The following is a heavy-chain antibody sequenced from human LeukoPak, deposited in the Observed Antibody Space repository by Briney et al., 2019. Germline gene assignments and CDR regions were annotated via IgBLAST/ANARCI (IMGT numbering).Heavy chain of an antibody. CDR2: IIPIFGTA. CDR1: GGTFSSYA. V-gene: IGHV1-69*06. J-gene: IGHJ4*02. D-gene: IGHD5-12*01. CDR3: AREIYD. Sequence: GASVKVPCKASGGTFSSYAISWVRQAPGQGLEWMGGIIPIFGTANYAQKFQGRVTITADTSTSTAYMELRSLRSDDTAVYYCAREIYDWGQGTLVTVSS.